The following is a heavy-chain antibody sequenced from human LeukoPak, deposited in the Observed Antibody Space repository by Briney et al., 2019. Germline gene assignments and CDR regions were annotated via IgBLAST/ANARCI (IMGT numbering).Heavy chain of an antibody. D-gene: IGHD6-13*01. CDR1: AFTFSDNY. V-gene: IGHV3-53*01. CDR3: ARVLGSSQPSMDV. J-gene: IGHJ6*03. CDR2: IYSGGST. Sequence: GGSLRLSCAVSAFTFSDNYMTWIRQAPGKGLEWVSVIYSGGSTYYADSVKGRFTISRDNSKNTLYLQMNSLRAEDTAVYYCARVLGSSQPSMDVWGKGTTVTISS.